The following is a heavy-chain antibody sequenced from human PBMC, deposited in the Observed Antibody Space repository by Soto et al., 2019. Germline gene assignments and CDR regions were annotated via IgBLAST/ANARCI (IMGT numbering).Heavy chain of an antibody. D-gene: IGHD6-19*01. Sequence: GGSLRLSGAASGFIFASYSMVWVGQAPGKGLEWVSSISSRSDSIYYADSVKGRFTISKTNAQNSLSLQMNILTSEYTAVYFCAIDRSAVRCVPSFEHWGRGTVV. V-gene: IGHV3-21*01. CDR1: GFIFASYS. CDR3: AIDRSAVRCVPSFEH. J-gene: IGHJ1*01. CDR2: ISSRSDSI.